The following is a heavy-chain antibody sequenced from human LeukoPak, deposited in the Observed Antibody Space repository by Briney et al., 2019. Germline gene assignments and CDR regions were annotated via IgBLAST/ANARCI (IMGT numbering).Heavy chain of an antibody. Sequence: SETLSLTCTVSGGSISSSSYYWGWIRQPPGKGLEWIGSIYYSGSTYYNPSLKSRVTISVDTSKNQFSLKLSSVTAADTAVYYCARTPRVGATPHVFDYWGQGTLVTVSS. V-gene: IGHV4-39*07. D-gene: IGHD1-26*01. J-gene: IGHJ4*02. CDR1: GGSISSSSYY. CDR3: ARTPRVGATPHVFDY. CDR2: IYYSGST.